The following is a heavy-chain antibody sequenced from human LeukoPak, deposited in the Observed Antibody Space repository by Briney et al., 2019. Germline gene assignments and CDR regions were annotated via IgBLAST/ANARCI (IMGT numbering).Heavy chain of an antibody. Sequence: SSETLSLTCAVYGGSFSGYYWSWIRQPPGKGLEWIGEINHSGSTNYNPSLKSRVTISVDTSKNQFSLKLSSVTAADTAVYYCARDHHNYDFFSPYYYYGMDVWGQGTTVTVSS. CDR1: GGSFSGYY. D-gene: IGHD3-3*01. CDR3: ARDHHNYDFFSPYYYYGMDV. J-gene: IGHJ6*02. CDR2: INHSGST. V-gene: IGHV4-34*01.